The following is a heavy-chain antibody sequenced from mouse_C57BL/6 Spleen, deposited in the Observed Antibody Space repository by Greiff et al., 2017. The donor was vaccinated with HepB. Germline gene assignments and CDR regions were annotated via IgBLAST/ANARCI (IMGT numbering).Heavy chain of an antibody. Sequence: QVQLKESGAELVKPGASVKISCKASGYAFSSYWMNWVKQRPGKGLEWIGQIYPGDGDTNYNGKFKGKATLTADKSSRTAYMQLSSLTSEDSAVYFCARGSYWYFDVWGTGTTVTVAS. CDR1: GYAFSSYW. CDR3: ARGSYWYFDV. D-gene: IGHD1-1*01. CDR2: IYPGDGDT. V-gene: IGHV1-80*01. J-gene: IGHJ1*03.